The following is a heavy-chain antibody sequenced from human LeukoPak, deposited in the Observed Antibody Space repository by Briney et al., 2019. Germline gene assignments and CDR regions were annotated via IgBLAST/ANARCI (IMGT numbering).Heavy chain of an antibody. D-gene: IGHD6-13*01. Sequence: GASVKVSCKASGGTFSIYAISWVRQAPGQGLEWMGGIIPIFGTANYAQKFQGRVTITADESTSTAYMELRSLRSDDTAVYYCARGTRYSPFDIWGQGTMVTVSS. CDR1: GGTFSIYA. CDR2: IIPIFGTA. CDR3: ARGTRYSPFDI. V-gene: IGHV1-69*13. J-gene: IGHJ3*02.